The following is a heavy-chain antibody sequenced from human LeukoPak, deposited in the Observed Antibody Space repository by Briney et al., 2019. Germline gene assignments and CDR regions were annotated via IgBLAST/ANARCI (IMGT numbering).Heavy chain of an antibody. CDR1: GFIFSTYV. CDR3: ARVNYDFWSGYSDY. J-gene: IGHJ4*02. Sequence: QPGRSLRLSCAASGFIFSTYVMHWVRQAPGKGLEWVAAMWSDGSNKNYADSVKGRFTISRDNSKNSLYLQMNSLRAEDTALYYCARVNYDFWSGYSDYWGQGTLVTVSS. CDR2: MWSDGSNK. D-gene: IGHD3-3*01. V-gene: IGHV3-33*01.